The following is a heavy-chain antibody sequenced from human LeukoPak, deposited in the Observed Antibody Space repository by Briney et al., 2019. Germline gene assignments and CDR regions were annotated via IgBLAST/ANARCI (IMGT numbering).Heavy chain of an antibody. Sequence: GGSLRLSCAASGFTFSSYGMHWVRQAPGKGLEWVAVISYDGSNKYYADSVKGRFTISRDNSKNTLYLQMNSLRAEDTAVYYCAKELWQDGSGYYEAIYYYGMDVWGQGTTVTVSS. D-gene: IGHD3-22*01. CDR3: AKELWQDGSGYYEAIYYYGMDV. J-gene: IGHJ6*02. V-gene: IGHV3-30*18. CDR2: ISYDGSNK. CDR1: GFTFSSYG.